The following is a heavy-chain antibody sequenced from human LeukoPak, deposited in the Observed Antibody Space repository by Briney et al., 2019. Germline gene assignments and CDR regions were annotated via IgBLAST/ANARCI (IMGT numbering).Heavy chain of an antibody. CDR3: ARSDILTAEGAFDI. CDR2: IYTSGST. J-gene: IGHJ3*02. D-gene: IGHD3-9*01. V-gene: IGHV4-61*02. CDR1: GGSISSGSYY. Sequence: GSGPGLVKPSQTLSLTCPVSGGSISSGSYYWSWIRPPPREGLGWVGRIYTSGSTNYNPSLKSRVTISVDTSKNQFSLKLSSVTAADTAVYYCARSDILTAEGAFDIWGQGTMVTVSS.